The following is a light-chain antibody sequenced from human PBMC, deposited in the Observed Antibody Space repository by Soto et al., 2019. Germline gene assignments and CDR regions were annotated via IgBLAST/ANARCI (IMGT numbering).Light chain of an antibody. V-gene: IGKV3-20*01. Sequence: EIVLTQSPGTLSLSPGERATLSCRASQSVSSSYLAWYQQKPGQAPRPLIYVASSRAIGIPDRFSGSGSGTDFTLTISRLEPEDFAVDYCQQYGSSPWTFGQGTKVEIK. J-gene: IGKJ1*01. CDR3: QQYGSSPWT. CDR1: QSVSSSY. CDR2: VAS.